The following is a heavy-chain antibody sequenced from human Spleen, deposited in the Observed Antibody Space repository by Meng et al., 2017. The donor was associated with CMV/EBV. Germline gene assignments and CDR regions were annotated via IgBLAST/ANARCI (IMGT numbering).Heavy chain of an antibody. Sequence: SLKISCAASGFTFDNYAMHWVRQAPGKGLQWVSGISWNSGSIGYADSVKGRFTISRDNSKNTLYLQMNSLRAEDTAVYYCAREVGYVFDIWGQGTMVTVS. CDR2: ISWNSGSI. J-gene: IGHJ3*02. CDR1: GFTFDNYA. V-gene: IGHV3-9*01. CDR3: AREVGYVFDI.